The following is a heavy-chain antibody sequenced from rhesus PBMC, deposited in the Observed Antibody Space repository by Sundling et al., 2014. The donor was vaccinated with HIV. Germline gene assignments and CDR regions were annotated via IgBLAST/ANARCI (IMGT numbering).Heavy chain of an antibody. Sequence: QVTLKESGPALVLPTQTLTLTCTFSGFSLSTIGMGVAWIRQPPGKALEWLATIFWDDDKYYRASLKSRLTISKDTSRNQVVLTVTNLDPVDTGTYYCTRIRGDYSSSSAYWGQGVLVTVSS. D-gene: IGHD6-43*01. V-gene: IGHV2S1*01. CDR2: IFWDDDK. CDR3: TRIRGDYSSSSAY. J-gene: IGHJ4*01. CDR1: GFSLSTIGMG.